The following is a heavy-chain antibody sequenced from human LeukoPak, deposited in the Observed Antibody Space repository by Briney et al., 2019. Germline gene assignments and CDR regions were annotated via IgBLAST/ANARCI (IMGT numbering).Heavy chain of an antibody. CDR2: IYDSGST. CDR1: GASIRSGDYY. D-gene: IGHD2-15*01. V-gene: IGHV4-30-4*01. Sequence: SQTLSLTCTVSGASIRSGDYYWSWIRQPPGTGLEWIGYIYDSGSTYYNPSLKSRITISVDTSENRFSLKLSSVTATDTAVYYCARDCSGGSRYGAFDIWGQGTMVTVSS. CDR3: ARDCSGGSRYGAFDI. J-gene: IGHJ3*02.